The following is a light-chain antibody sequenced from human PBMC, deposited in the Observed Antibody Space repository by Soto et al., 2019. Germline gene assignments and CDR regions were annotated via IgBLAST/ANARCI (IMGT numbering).Light chain of an antibody. CDR3: AAWDDSLKGVV. J-gene: IGLJ2*01. Sequence: QSVLTQPHSASGTPGQRVTISCSGSSSNIGSKAVNWYQHLPGTAPKLLIYSSSQRPSGVPDRFSGSKSGTSASLAISGLQSEDEADYYCAAWDDSLKGVVFGGGTKLTVL. V-gene: IGLV1-44*01. CDR1: SSNIGSKA. CDR2: SSS.